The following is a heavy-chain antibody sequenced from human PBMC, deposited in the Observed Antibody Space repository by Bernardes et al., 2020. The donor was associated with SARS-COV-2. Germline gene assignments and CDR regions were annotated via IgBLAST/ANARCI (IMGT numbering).Heavy chain of an antibody. CDR1: GYTFTTSG. D-gene: IGHD3-3*01. CDR2: IPAYNGNP. Sequence: ASVKVSCKASGYTFTTSGISLPLQATGQGLEWMGWIPAYNGNPNSAQRFQGRVTVTTDTSTSTAYMELRSLRSDDTALYYCARRTLPGVSTCWYFDLCPRGTQLSVAS. V-gene: IGHV1-18*01. CDR3: ARRTLPGVSTCWYFDL. J-gene: IGHJ2*01.